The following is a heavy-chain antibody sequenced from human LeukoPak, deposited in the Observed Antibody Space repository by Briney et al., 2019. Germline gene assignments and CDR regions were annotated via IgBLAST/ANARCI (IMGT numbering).Heavy chain of an antibody. CDR2: ISYDGSNK. J-gene: IGHJ6*02. CDR1: GFIFRSYG. Sequence: GGSLRLSCAASGFIFRSYGMHWVRQAPGKGLEWVAVISYDGSNKYYADSVKGRFTISRDNSKNTLYLQMNSLRAEDTAVYYCARDNPSGYGMDVWGQGTTVTVSS. V-gene: IGHV3-30*19. D-gene: IGHD1-14*01. CDR3: ARDNPSGYGMDV.